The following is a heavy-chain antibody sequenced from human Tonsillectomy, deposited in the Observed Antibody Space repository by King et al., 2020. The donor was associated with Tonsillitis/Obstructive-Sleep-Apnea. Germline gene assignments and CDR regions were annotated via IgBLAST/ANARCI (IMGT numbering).Heavy chain of an antibody. CDR3: ATQRYISGYVALGY. D-gene: IGHD3-22*01. V-gene: IGHV3-15*07. J-gene: IGHJ4*02. CDR1: GFTFSNAW. Sequence: VQLVESGGGLVKPGGSLRLSCAASGFTFSNAWMNWVRQSPGKGLEWVGRIKTKSDGGTTDYAAPVKDRFTISRDDSKNTLYLQMNSLKTEDTAVYYCATQRYISGYVALGYWGQGTLVTVSS. CDR2: IKTKSDGGTT.